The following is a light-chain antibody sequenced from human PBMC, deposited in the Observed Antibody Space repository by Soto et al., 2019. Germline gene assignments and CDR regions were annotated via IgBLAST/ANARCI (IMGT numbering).Light chain of an antibody. CDR2: DVS. Sequence: QSALTQPASVSGSPGQSITISCTGTSSDVGGYNYVSWYQQHPGKAPKLMIYDVSNRPSGISNRFSGSMSGNTASLTISGLKADDEADYYRSLSTSSSSPYVFETGTKLTVL. V-gene: IGLV2-14*03. CDR3: SLSTSSSSPYV. J-gene: IGLJ1*01. CDR1: SSDVGGYNY.